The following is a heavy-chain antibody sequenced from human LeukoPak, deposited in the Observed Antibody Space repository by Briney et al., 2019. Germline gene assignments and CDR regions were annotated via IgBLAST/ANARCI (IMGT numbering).Heavy chain of an antibody. Sequence: SETLSLTCAVYGGSFSGNYWSWIRQPPGKGLEWMGEINHSQSTNYNPSLKSRITISVDTSKNHFSLKLSSVTAADTAVYYCAVGGYDLSTGYKVVYWGQRTLVTVSS. D-gene: IGHD3-9*01. CDR3: AVGGYDLSTGYKVVY. J-gene: IGHJ4*02. V-gene: IGHV4-34*01. CDR2: INHSQST. CDR1: GGSFSGNY.